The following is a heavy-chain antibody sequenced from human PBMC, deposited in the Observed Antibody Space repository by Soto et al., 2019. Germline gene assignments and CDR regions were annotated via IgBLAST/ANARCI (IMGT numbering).Heavy chain of an antibody. CDR1: GLTFSGLGMKFSSYG. J-gene: IGHJ4*02. CDR2: IGGTGSKE. V-gene: IGHV3-33*03. D-gene: IGHD5-12*01. Sequence: VQLLESGGGVVQPGGSLRLSCGESGLTFSGLGMKFSSYGMEWVRQAPGKGLEWVALIGGTGSKEEYADPVKGRFTISRDNSKNTVYLQMSSLRVEDTGVYYCASTRMPYSDNEPSRVWGAGTLVTVSS. CDR3: ASTRMPYSDNEPSRV.